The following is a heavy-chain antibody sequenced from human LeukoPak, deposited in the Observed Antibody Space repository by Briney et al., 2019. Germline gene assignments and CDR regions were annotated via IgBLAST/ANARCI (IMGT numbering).Heavy chain of an antibody. CDR3: AKGTTYYDILTGYGYPYYFDY. J-gene: IGHJ4*02. D-gene: IGHD3-9*01. V-gene: IGHV3-23*01. Sequence: PGGSLILSCAASGFTFSSHAMSWVRQAPGKGLEWVSAISGSGGSKYYADSVKGRFTISRDNSKNTLYVQMNSLRAEDTATYYCAKGTTYYDILTGYGYPYYFDYWGQGTLVTVSS. CDR2: ISGSGGSK. CDR1: GFTFSSHA.